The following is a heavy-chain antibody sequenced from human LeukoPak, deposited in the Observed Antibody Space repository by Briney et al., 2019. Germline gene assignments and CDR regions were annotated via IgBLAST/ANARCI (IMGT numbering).Heavy chain of an antibody. J-gene: IGHJ4*02. D-gene: IGHD3-22*01. CDR3: ASDYYDSSGYYAFDY. V-gene: IGHV1-3*01. CDR2: INAGNGNT. CDR1: GYTSTSYA. Sequence: ASVKVSCKASGYTSTSYAMHWVRQAPGQRLEWMGWINAGNGNTKYSQKFQGRVTITRDTSASTAYMELSSLRSEDTAVYYCASDYYDSSGYYAFDYWGQGTLVTVSS.